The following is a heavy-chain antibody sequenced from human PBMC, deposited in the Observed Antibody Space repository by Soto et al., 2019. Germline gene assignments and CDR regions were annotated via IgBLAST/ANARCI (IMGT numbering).Heavy chain of an antibody. D-gene: IGHD1-26*01. V-gene: IGHV1-2*02. CDR1: GHTFTAHY. Sequence: ASVKVSCKASGHTFTAHYVHWVRQVPGQGLEWMGWINPNSGDTKFAQKFQGRVTMTSDTPTSTAYMELRRLRSDDTAVYYCASESDTLMVAWEDGMDVWGQGXTVTVSS. CDR3: ASESDTLMVAWEDGMDV. CDR2: INPNSGDT. J-gene: IGHJ6*02.